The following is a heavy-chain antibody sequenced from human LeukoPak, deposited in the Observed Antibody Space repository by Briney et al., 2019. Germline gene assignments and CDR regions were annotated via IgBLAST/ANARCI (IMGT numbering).Heavy chain of an antibody. CDR3: ARPYYYGSGSYYKYAFDI. CDR2: INWNVGRT. J-gene: IGHJ3*02. V-gene: IGHV3-20*01. D-gene: IGHD3-10*01. Sequence: GPSLRLSWASSGFTFNDYGMSWVRQPPRNWLEWVFFINWNVGRTGYTTYVKRRFTISRAKAKNSLYLQMNSMRAEDTALYHCARPYYYGSGSYYKYAFDIWGQGTMVTVSS. CDR1: GFTFNDYG.